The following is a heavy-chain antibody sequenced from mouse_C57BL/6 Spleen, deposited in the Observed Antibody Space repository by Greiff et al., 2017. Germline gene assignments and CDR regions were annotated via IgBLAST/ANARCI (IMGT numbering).Heavy chain of an antibody. CDR2: IHPNSGST. CDR1: GYTFTSYW. CDR3: ARTMVTPYAVDY. Sequence: QVQLQQPGTELVKPGASVKLSCKASGYTFTSYWMHWVKQRPGQGLEWIGMIHPNSGSTNYNEKFKSKATLTVDKSSSTAYMQLSSLTSEDSAVYYGARTMVTPYAVDYWGQGTTVTVSS. D-gene: IGHD2-2*01. V-gene: IGHV1-64*01. J-gene: IGHJ4*01.